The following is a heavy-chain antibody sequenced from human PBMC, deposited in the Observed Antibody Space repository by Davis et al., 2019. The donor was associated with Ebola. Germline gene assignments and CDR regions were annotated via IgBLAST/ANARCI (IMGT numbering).Heavy chain of an antibody. Sequence: SETLSLTCAVYGGSFSGYYWGWIRQPPGKGLEWIGSIYYSGSTYYNPSLESRVTISVDTSKNQFSLKLSSVTAADTAVYYCARGQQLVRRDYYYYYGMDVWGQGTTVTVSS. CDR3: ARGQQLVRRDYYYYYGMDV. J-gene: IGHJ6*02. CDR2: IYYSGST. D-gene: IGHD6-13*01. CDR1: GGSFSGYY. V-gene: IGHV4-34*01.